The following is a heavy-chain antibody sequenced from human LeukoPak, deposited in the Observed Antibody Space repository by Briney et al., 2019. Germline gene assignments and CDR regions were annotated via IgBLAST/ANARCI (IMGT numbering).Heavy chain of an antibody. Sequence: GGSLRLSCVASGVTLSNYAMSWARQAPGKGLEWVSGISSSGSGGNTYYADSVKGRFTISRDSYRHTLFLHMNTLRAEDTAIYYCAKDRTVGASYWYFDVWGRGTLVTVSS. CDR1: GVTLSNYA. CDR3: AKDRTVGASYWYFDV. J-gene: IGHJ2*01. CDR2: ISSSGSGGNT. D-gene: IGHD1-26*01. V-gene: IGHV3-23*01.